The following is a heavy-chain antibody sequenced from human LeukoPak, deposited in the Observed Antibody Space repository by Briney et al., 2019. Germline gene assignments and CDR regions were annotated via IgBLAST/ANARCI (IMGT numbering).Heavy chain of an antibody. D-gene: IGHD3-3*01. CDR3: ARAVRFLNAALNWFDP. V-gene: IGHV4-4*02. J-gene: IGHJ5*02. CDR2: IYHSGST. Sequence: SETLSLTCAVSGGSISSSNWWSWVRQPPGKGLEWIGEIYHSGSTNYNPSLKSRVTISVDKSKNQFSLKLSSVTAADTAVYYCARAVRFLNAALNWFDPWGQGTLVTVSS. CDR1: GGSISSSNW.